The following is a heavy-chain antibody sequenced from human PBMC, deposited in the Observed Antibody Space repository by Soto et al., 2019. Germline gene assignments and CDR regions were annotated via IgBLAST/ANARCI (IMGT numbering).Heavy chain of an antibody. Sequence: QVQLVQSGAEVKKPGASVKVSCKASGYTFTSYGIIWVRQAPGQGLEWMGWISAYNGNTNYAQKLQGRVTMTTDTSTSTAYMELSSLRSDDTAVYYCARVEYSPPYYYYYGMAVWGQGTTVTVSS. CDR2: ISAYNGNT. CDR1: GYTFTSYG. J-gene: IGHJ6*02. D-gene: IGHD5-18*01. V-gene: IGHV1-18*01. CDR3: ARVEYSPPYYYYYGMAV.